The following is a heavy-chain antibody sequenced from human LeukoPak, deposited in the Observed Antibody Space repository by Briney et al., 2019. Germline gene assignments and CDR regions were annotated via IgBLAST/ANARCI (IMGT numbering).Heavy chain of an antibody. CDR2: ISGSGGST. J-gene: IGHJ6*03. CDR3: AKRRGLELLYYYYMDV. D-gene: IGHD1-7*01. V-gene: IGHV3-23*01. Sequence: GGSLRLSCAASGFTFSSYAMSWVRQAPGKGLEWVSAISGSGGSTYYADSVEGRFTISRDDSKNTLYLQMNSLRAEDTAVYECAKRRGLELLYYYYMDVWGKGTTVTVSS. CDR1: GFTFSSYA.